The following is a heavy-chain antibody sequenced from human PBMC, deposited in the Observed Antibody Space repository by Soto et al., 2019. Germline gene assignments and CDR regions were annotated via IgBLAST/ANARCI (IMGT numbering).Heavy chain of an antibody. CDR1: GGSFSGYY. CDR3: ARGKLQWLVWFDY. D-gene: IGHD6-19*01. CDR2: INHSGST. V-gene: IGHV4-34*01. Sequence: SETLSLTCAVYGGSFSGYYWSWIRQPPGKGLEWIGEINHSGSTKYNPSLKSRVNISVDTSKNQFSLKLSSVTAADMAVYYCARGKLQWLVWFDYWGQGTLVTVSS. J-gene: IGHJ4*02.